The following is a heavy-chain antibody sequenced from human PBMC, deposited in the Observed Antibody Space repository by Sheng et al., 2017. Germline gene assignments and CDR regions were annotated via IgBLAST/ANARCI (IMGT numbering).Heavy chain of an antibody. D-gene: IGHD3-22*01. Sequence: GAEMKKPGASVSVSCKASGYTFNNYAISWVRHVPGQGLEWMGWINTYNDKVHYAQKFQGRVSMTTDTSTTTAYMELRSLRSDDTAVYYCARGEGQNYGDSGYYQHHFDSWGQGTLVCVSS. CDR3: ARGEGQNYGDSGYYQHHFDS. V-gene: IGHV1-18*04. CDR1: GYTFNNYA. CDR2: INTYNDKV. J-gene: IGHJ4*01.